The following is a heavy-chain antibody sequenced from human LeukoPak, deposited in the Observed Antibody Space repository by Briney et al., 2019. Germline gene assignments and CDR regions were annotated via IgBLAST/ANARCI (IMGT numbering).Heavy chain of an antibody. V-gene: IGHV3-7*01. J-gene: IGHJ6*03. Sequence: PGGYLRLSCAASGFTFSSYWMSWVRQAPGKGLEWVANIKQDGSEKYYVDSVKGRFTISRDNAKNSLYLQMNSLRAEDTAVYYCATGITGTTSIYYYYYYYMDVWGKGTTVTVSS. CDR2: IKQDGSEK. D-gene: IGHD1-7*01. CDR3: ATGITGTTSIYYYYYYYMDV. CDR1: GFTFSSYW.